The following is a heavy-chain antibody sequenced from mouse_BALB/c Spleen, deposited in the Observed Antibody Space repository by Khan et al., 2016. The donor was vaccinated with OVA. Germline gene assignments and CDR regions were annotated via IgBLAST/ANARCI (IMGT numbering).Heavy chain of an antibody. Sequence: QIQLVQSGPELKKPGETVRISCKASGYTFTTAGIQWVQKMPGKGLKWIGWINTHSGVPKYAEDFKGRFAFSLEISVNTAYLQITNLKNEDTATYDRARGEGAKYRDDGGAMEYWGQGTLVTVSS. V-gene: IGHV9-4*02. CDR2: INTHSGVP. J-gene: IGHJ4*01. CDR3: ARGEGAKYRDDGGAMEY. D-gene: IGHD2-12*01. CDR1: GYTFTTAG.